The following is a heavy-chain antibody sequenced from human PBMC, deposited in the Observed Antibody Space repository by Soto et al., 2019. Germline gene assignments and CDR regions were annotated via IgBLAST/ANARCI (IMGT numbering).Heavy chain of an antibody. CDR1: GGSISSGGYS. D-gene: IGHD4-17*01. Sequence: SETLSLTCAVSGGSISSGGYSWSWIRQPPGRGLEWIGYIYHSGSTYYNPSLKSRVTISVDRSKNQFSMKLSSVTAADTAVYYCARVYGDYYFDYWGQGTLVTVSS. V-gene: IGHV4-30-2*01. J-gene: IGHJ4*02. CDR2: IYHSGST. CDR3: ARVYGDYYFDY.